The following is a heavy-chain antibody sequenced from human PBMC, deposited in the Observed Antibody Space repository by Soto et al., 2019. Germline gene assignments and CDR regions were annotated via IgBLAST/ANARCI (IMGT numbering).Heavy chain of an antibody. CDR3: AHRPSGYSYHFDY. CDR1: GFTLSTRVVG. V-gene: IGHV2-5*02. D-gene: IGHD5-18*01. J-gene: IGHJ4*02. Sequence: QITLKESGPTLVKPTQTLTLTCTSSGFTLSTRVVGVGWIRQPPGKALEWLALNYWDDDEGYSPSLKSRLTITKDTSKNQVVLTMTNTDPVDTATYYCAHRPSGYSYHFDYWGQGTLVTVSS. CDR2: NYWDDDE.